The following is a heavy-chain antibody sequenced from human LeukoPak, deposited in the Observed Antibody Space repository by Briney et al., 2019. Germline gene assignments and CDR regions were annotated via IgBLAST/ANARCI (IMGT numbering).Heavy chain of an antibody. CDR1: GYTFTSYD. CDR2: MNPNSGNT. V-gene: IGHV1-8*01. D-gene: IGHD6-6*01. Sequence: GASVKVSCKASGYTFTSYDINWVRQATGQGLEWMGWMNPNSGNTGYAQKFQGRVTMTRNTSISTAYMELSSLRSEDTAVYYCARGIAPRRKYYYYMDVWGKGTTVTVSS. J-gene: IGHJ6*03. CDR3: ARGIAPRRKYYYYMDV.